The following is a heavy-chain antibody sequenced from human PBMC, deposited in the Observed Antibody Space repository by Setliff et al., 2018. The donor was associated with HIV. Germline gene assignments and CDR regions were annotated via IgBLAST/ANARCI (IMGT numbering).Heavy chain of an antibody. V-gene: IGHV4-4*08. D-gene: IGHD3-9*01. J-gene: IGHJ4*02. CDR3: ARQTWEYYDTLTGYYRSPKNFDS. CDR2: IYISGST. CDR1: GGSISSYY. Sequence: SSETLSLTCTVSGGSISSYYWSWIRQPPGKGLEWIGYIYISGSTYYDPSLKSRVTISLDTSKNQFFLKLSSVTAPDTAIYYCARQTWEYYDTLTGYYRSPKNFDSWGQGTLVTVSS.